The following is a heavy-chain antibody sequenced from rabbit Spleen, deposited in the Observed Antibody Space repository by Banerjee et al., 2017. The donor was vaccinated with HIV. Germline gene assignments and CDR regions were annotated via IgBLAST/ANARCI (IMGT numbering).Heavy chain of an antibody. D-gene: IGHD4-1*01. Sequence: QSLEESGGDLVKPGTSLTLTCKASGFSFSGSLYICGVRQAPGKGLEWIACIYVIDSSGSTFYASWAKGRFTISKTSSTTVTLQMTSLTAADTATYFCARETSGGWGVVLYYFNLWGPGTLVTVS. CDR2: IYVIDSSGST. V-gene: IGHV1S40*01. CDR1: GFSFSGSLY. CDR3: ARETSGGWGVVLYYFNL. J-gene: IGHJ4*01.